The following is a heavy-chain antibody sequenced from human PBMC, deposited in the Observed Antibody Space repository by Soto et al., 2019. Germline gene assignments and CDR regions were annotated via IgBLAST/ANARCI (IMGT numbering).Heavy chain of an antibody. CDR3: ARDGYSNYYGVDV. V-gene: IGHV1-69*01. CDR1: GGTFSSYA. D-gene: IGHD4-4*01. Sequence: QVQLVQSGAEVKKPGSSVKVSCKASGGTFSSYAISWVRQAPGQGLEWMGGIIPIFGTANYAQKFQGRVTITADDSTSTDYLELSSLRSDDTAVYYCARDGYSNYYGVDVWGQGTTVTVSS. J-gene: IGHJ6*02. CDR2: IIPIFGTA.